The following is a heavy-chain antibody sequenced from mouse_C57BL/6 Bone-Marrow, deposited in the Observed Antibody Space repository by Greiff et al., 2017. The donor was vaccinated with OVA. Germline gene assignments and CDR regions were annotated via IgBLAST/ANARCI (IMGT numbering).Heavy chain of an antibody. CDR1: GYTFTSYG. V-gene: IGHV1-58*01. D-gene: IGHD1-1*01. Sequence: VQLQQSGAELVRPGSSVKMSCKTSGYTFTSYGINWVKQRPGQGLEWIGYIYIGNGYTEYNEKFKGKATLTLATSSSTAYMQLSSLTSEDSASECSTIDETRRGYYWGQGTAATASS. J-gene: IGHJ4*01. CDR2: IYIGNGYT. CDR3: TIDETRRGYY.